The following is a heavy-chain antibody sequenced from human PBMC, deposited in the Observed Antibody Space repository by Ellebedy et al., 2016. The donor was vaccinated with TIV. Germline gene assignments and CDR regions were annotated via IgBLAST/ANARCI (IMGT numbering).Heavy chain of an antibody. CDR1: GFTFSNYA. Sequence: GESLKISCAASGFTFSNYAIYWVRQAPGKGLEWVAVISYDGSNEYYADSVKGRFTISRDNSKKMVYLQMNSLRAEDTEVFYCARADGGYCSGSSCYPIDHWGRGTLVTVSS. D-gene: IGHD2-15*01. J-gene: IGHJ4*02. CDR3: ARADGGYCSGSSCYPIDH. V-gene: IGHV3-30-3*01. CDR2: ISYDGSNE.